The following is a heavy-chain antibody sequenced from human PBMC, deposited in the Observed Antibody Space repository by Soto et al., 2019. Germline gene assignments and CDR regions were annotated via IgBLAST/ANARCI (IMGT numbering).Heavy chain of an antibody. CDR1: GGSISSYY. CDR2: IYYSGST. CDR3: ARLLELTKGYYYYMDV. D-gene: IGHD1-7*01. V-gene: IGHV4-59*08. Sequence: PSEPLSLTCTVSGGSISSYYWSWIRQPPGKGLEWIGYIYYSGSTNYNPSLKSRVAISVDTSKNQFSLKLSSVTAADTAVYYCARLLELTKGYYYYMDVWGKGTTVTVSS. J-gene: IGHJ6*03.